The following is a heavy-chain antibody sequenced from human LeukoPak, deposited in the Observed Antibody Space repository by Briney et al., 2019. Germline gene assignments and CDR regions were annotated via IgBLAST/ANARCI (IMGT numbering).Heavy chain of an antibody. CDR2: ISYDGSNK. CDR1: GFTFSSYA. V-gene: IGHV3-30-3*01. Sequence: GGSLRLSCAASGFTFSSYAMHWVRQAPGKGLEWVAVISYDGSNKYYADSVKGRFTISRDNSKNTLYLQMNSLRAEDTAVYYCARDAGYYYDSSGPSDYWGQGTLVTVSS. D-gene: IGHD3-22*01. J-gene: IGHJ4*02. CDR3: ARDAGYYYDSSGPSDY.